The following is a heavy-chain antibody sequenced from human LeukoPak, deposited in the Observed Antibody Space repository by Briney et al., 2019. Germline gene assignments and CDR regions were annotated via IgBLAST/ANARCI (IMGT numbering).Heavy chain of an antibody. D-gene: IGHD2-2*01. CDR1: GFTLSSYI. V-gene: IGHV3-23*01. CDR3: TKGGDAAVVPAAGPSYTMDV. J-gene: IGHJ6*04. Sequence: GGSLSLSCVASGFTLSSYITNWVRRAPGEGLEWVSVISRRGDTKYYADSVKGRFTISRDNSKNTMFLQMHSRSADDTTTYYCTKGGDAAVVPAAGPSYTMDVWGEGTTVTVSS. CDR2: ISRRGDTK.